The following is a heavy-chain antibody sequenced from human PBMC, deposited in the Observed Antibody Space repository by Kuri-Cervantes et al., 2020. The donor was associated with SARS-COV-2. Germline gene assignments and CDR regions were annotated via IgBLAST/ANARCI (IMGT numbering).Heavy chain of an antibody. D-gene: IGHD3-22*01. Sequence: GGSLRLSCAASGFIVSSSYMSWVRQAPGKGLEWVSVIYSGGSTYYADSVKGRFTISRDNSKNTLYLQMNSLRADDTAVYYCARDSWDISGYFTYWGQGTLVTVSS. CDR1: GFIVSSSY. J-gene: IGHJ4*02. CDR2: IYSGGST. CDR3: ARDSWDISGYFTY. V-gene: IGHV3-66*02.